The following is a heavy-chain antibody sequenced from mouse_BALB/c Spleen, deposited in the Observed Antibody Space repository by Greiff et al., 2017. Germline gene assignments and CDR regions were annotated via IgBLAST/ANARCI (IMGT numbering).Heavy chain of an antibody. CDR3: ARGDMIKGWFAY. CDR2: ISSGGST. V-gene: IGHV5-6-5*01. D-gene: IGHD2-4*01. J-gene: IGHJ3*01. Sequence: EVMLVESGGGLVKPGGSLKLSCAASGFTFSSYAMSWVRQTPEKRLEWVASISSGGSTYYPDSVKGRFTISRDNARNILYLQMSSLRSEDTAMYYCARGDMIKGWFAYWGQGTLVTVSA. CDR1: GFTFSSYA.